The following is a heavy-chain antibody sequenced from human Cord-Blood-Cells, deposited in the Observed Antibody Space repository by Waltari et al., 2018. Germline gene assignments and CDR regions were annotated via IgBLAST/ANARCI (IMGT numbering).Heavy chain of an antibody. CDR1: GGTFRSYA. D-gene: IGHD3-10*01. CDR2: IIPIVGTA. Sequence: QVQLVQSGAEVKNPGSSVKVSCKASGGTFRSYAISWVGQAPGQGLEWMGGIIPIVGTAKYAQKFQGRVTITADESTSTAYMELSSLRSEDTAVYYCARVIMVRGVIITYYFDYLGQGTLVTVSS. V-gene: IGHV1-69*01. J-gene: IGHJ4*02. CDR3: ARVIMVRGVIITYYFDY.